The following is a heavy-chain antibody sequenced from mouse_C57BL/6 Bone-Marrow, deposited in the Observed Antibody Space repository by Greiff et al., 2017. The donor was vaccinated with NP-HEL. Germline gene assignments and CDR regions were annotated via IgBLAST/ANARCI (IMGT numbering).Heavy chain of an antibody. J-gene: IGHJ4*01. CDR3: TTADGGLNYYAMDD. D-gene: IGHD3-1*01. CDR1: GFNIKDDY. CDR2: IDPENGDT. Sequence: VQLQQSGAELVRPGASVKLSCTASGFNIKDDYMHWVKQRPEQGLEWIGWIDPENGDTEYASKFQGKATITADTSSKASYLQISSLTAEDTAVYYGTTADGGLNYYAMDDWGQGTSVTVAS. V-gene: IGHV14-4*01.